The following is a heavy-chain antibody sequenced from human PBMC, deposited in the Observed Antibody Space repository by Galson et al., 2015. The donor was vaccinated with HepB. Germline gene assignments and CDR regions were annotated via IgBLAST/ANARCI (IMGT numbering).Heavy chain of an antibody. J-gene: IGHJ4*02. CDR1: GASIDDDY. D-gene: IGHD3-16*01. Sequence: ETLSLTCSVSGASIDDDYWYWIRQPPGRALECIGYYSFSGTTNYNPSFKGRVTISLHTSRTQFSLSLKSVTINDTAIYYCARSDWGSFVIDDWGRGTLVTVSP. V-gene: IGHV4-59*01. CDR3: ARSDWGSFVIDD. CDR2: YSFSGTT.